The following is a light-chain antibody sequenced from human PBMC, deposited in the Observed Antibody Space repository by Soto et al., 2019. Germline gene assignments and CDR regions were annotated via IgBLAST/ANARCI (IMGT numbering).Light chain of an antibody. CDR2: GAS. CDR1: QSISSSC. J-gene: IGKJ3*01. CDR3: QQYGSSPFT. Sequence: PGERATLSCRASQSISSSCLAWYQQTPGQAPRLLIYGASSRATGIPDRFSGSGSGTDFTLTISRLEPEDFAVYYCQQYGSSPFTFGPGTKVDIK. V-gene: IGKV3-20*01.